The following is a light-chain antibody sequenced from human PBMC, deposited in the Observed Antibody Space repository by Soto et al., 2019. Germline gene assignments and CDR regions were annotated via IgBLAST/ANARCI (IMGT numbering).Light chain of an antibody. V-gene: IGKV3-11*01. CDR3: KRRSGWPR. J-gene: IGKJ1*01. CDR1: QSVSSY. CDR2: HPS. Sequence: EIVLTQSPATVSLSPGERATXSCRASQSVSSYLAGYQHKPCRPPTVLMYHPSRTAAAIPARLPGSGCGTDFTLAVGGLETEDFAIYYCKRRSGWPRFGHGT.